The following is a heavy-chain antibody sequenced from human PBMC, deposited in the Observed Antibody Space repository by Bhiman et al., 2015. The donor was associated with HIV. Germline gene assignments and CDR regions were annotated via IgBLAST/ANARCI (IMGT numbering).Heavy chain of an antibody. CDR1: GFAFSISA. J-gene: IGHJ4*02. D-gene: IGHD3-3*01. CDR2: IYSGGST. CDR3: ARDPDPSGYYGRYFDY. V-gene: IGHV3-66*01. Sequence: EVQLLESGGGLVQPGGSLRLSCAASGFAFSISAMTWVRQAPGKGLEWVSLIYSGGSTYYADSVKGRFTISRDNSKNTLYLQMNSLKAEDTAVYYCARDPDPSGYYGRYFDYWGQGTLVTVSS.